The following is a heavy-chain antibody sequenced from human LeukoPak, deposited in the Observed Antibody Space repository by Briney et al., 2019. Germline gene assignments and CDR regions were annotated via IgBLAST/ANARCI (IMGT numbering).Heavy chain of an antibody. CDR3: ARDLVGAQYYYDSSGFDP. CDR2: IYYSGST. Sequence: SETLSLTCTVSGGSISSGGYYWSWIRQHPGKGLEWIGYIYYSGSTYYNPSLKSRVTISVDTSKNQFSLKLSSVTAADTAVYYCARDLVGAQYYYDSSGFDPWGQGTLVTVSS. D-gene: IGHD3-22*01. J-gene: IGHJ5*02. V-gene: IGHV4-31*03. CDR1: GGSISSGGYY.